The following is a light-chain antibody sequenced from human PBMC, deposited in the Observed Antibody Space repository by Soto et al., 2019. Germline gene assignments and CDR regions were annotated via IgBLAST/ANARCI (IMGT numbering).Light chain of an antibody. CDR1: QSISSW. J-gene: IGKJ1*01. V-gene: IGKV1-5*03. CDR3: QQYNSYPLT. Sequence: DIQMTQSPSTLSASAGDRVTITCRASQSISSWLVWYQQKPGKAPKVLIYKASSLESGLPSRFSGSGSGTEFTLTISSLQPDDFAIYYCQQYNSYPLTFGQGTKVEIK. CDR2: KAS.